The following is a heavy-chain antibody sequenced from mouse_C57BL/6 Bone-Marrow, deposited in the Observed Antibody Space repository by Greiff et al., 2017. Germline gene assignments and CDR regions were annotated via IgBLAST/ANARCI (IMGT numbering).Heavy chain of an antibody. CDR3: ARAYAMDY. J-gene: IGHJ4*01. Sequence: EVQLQQSGPELVKPGASVKISCKASGYTFTDYYMNWVKQSHGKSLEWSGDINPNNGGTSYNQKFKGKATLTVDKSSSTAYMELRSLTSEDSAVYYCARAYAMDYWGQGTSVTVSS. CDR2: INPNNGGT. CDR1: GYTFTDYY. V-gene: IGHV1-26*01.